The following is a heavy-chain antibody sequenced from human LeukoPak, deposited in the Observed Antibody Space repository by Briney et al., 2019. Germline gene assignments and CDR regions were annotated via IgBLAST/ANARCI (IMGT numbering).Heavy chain of an antibody. Sequence: PSETLSLTCTVSGGSFSSYYWAWIRQPAGKGLEWIGRIYSSGSTNYNPSLRSRVTISVDKSKNQFSLNLTSVTAADTGVYHCAREYSSTSRRHFDYWGQGILVTVPS. J-gene: IGHJ4*02. CDR2: IYSSGST. CDR1: GGSFSSYY. CDR3: AREYSSTSRRHFDY. V-gene: IGHV4-4*07. D-gene: IGHD6-6*01.